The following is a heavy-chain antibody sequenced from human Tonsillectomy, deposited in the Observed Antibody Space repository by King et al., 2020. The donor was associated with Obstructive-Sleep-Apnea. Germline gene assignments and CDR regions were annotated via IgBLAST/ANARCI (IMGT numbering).Heavy chain of an antibody. D-gene: IGHD2-15*01. CDR2: IYYSGST. V-gene: IGHV4-30-4*01. Sequence: VQLQESGPGLVKPSQTLSLTCTVSGGSISSGDYYWSWIRQPPGKGLEWIGYIYYSGSTYYNPSLKSRVTISVDTSKNQFSLKLSSVTAADTAVYYFARARPLQLPIVVVVAATPYYFDYWGQGTLVTVSS. CDR1: GGSISSGDYY. CDR3: ARARPLQLPIVVVVAATPYYFDY. J-gene: IGHJ4*02.